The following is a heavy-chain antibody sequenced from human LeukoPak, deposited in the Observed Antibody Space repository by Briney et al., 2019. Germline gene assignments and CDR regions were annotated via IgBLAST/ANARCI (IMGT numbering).Heavy chain of an antibody. CDR3: AREGYSNSYYYYYMDV. CDR1: GGTFSSYA. V-gene: IGHV1-69*05. D-gene: IGHD4-11*01. J-gene: IGHJ6*03. Sequence: ASVKVSCKASGGTFSSYAISWVRQAPGQGLEWMGGIIPIFGTANYAQKFQGRVTITTDESTSTAYMELSSLRSEDTAVYYCAREGYSNSYYYYYMDVWGKGITVTVSS. CDR2: IIPIFGTA.